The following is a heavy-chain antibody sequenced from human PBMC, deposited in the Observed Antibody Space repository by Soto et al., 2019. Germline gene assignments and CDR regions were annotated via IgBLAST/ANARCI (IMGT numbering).Heavy chain of an antibody. J-gene: IGHJ4*01. CDR2: INPNSGGT. D-gene: IGHD1-26*01. Sequence: QVHLVQSGAEVKKSGASVKVSCEASGYSFTAYCVHWVRQAPGPGLEWMGWINPNSGGTNYAQRFQGRRAMPTDTSTNTDYIELNSLKSADKALYFCARSSGTYSDFDYWGQGTQVTVSS. CDR1: GYSFTAYC. V-gene: IGHV1-2*02. CDR3: ARSSGTYSDFDY.